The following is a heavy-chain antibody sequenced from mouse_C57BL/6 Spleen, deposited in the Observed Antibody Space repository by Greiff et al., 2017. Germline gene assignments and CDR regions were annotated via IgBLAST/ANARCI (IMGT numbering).Heavy chain of an antibody. D-gene: IGHD1-1*01. J-gene: IGHJ4*01. CDR3: ARVLPLYAMDY. Sequence: EVKLVESGGDLVKPGGSLQLSCAASGFTFSSYGMSWVRQTPDKRLEWVATISSGGSYTYYPDSVKGRFTISRDNAKNTLYLQMSSLKSEDTAMYYCARVLPLYAMDYWGQGTSVTVSS. V-gene: IGHV5-6*01. CDR2: ISSGGSYT. CDR1: GFTFSSYG.